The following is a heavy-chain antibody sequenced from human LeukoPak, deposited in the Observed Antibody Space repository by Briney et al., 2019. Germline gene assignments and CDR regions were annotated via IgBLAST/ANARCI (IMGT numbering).Heavy chain of an antibody. CDR1: GGSISSYY. Sequence: SETLSLTCTVSGGSISSYYWNWIRQPPGKGLEWIGYIYYSGNTNYNPSLKSRLTISIDTSKNQFSLKLSSVTAADTAVYYCARVYYSSSYDYWYFNLWGRGTLVTVSS. V-gene: IGHV4-59*01. J-gene: IGHJ2*01. CDR2: IYYSGNT. CDR3: ARVYYSSSYDYWYFNL. D-gene: IGHD6-13*01.